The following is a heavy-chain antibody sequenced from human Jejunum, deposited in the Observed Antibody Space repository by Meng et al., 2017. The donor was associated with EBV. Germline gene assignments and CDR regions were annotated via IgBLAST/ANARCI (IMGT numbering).Heavy chain of an antibody. CDR1: GYTFISYA. CDR2: INTNTGKS. J-gene: IGHJ4*02. D-gene: IGHD3-16*01. CDR3: VREGLRGLRYSDY. Sequence: QVQLVQSGSGLEKPGASVRVSCKASGYTFISYAINWVRQAPGQGLEWMGWINTNTGKSTYAQGFTGRFVFSLDTSVSTAYLQIISLKAEDTAVYYCVREGLRGLRYSDYWGQGTLVTVSS. V-gene: IGHV7-4-1*02.